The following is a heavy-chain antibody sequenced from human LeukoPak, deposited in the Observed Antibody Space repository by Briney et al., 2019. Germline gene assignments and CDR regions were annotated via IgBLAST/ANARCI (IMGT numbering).Heavy chain of an antibody. Sequence: ASVTVSCKASGYTFTSYYMHWVRQAPGQGLEWMGIINPSGGSTSYAQKFQGRVTMTRDTSTSTVYMELSSLRSEDTAVYYCARDLPTVTTTDSYYYYYGMDVWGQGTTVTVSS. V-gene: IGHV1-46*01. D-gene: IGHD4-17*01. CDR1: GYTFTSYY. J-gene: IGHJ6*02. CDR3: ARDLPTVTTTDSYYYYYGMDV. CDR2: INPSGGST.